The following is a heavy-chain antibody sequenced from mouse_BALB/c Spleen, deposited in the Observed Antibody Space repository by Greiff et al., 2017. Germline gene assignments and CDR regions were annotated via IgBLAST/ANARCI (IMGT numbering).Heavy chain of an antibody. CDR2: INPYNDGT. CDR3: ASITTVVATRLFDY. J-gene: IGHJ2*01. CDR1: GYTFTSYV. Sequence: EVQLQQPGAELVKPGASVKMSCKASGYTFTSYVMHWVKQKPGQGLEWIGYINPYNDGTKYNEKFKGKATLTSDKSSSTAYMELSSLTSEDSAVYYCASITTVVATRLFDYWGQGTTLTVSS. V-gene: IGHV1-14*01. D-gene: IGHD1-1*01.